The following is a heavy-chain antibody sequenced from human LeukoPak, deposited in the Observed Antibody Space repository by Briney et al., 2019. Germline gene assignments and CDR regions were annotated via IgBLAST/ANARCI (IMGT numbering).Heavy chain of an antibody. Sequence: GGSLRLSCAASGFTFSSFWMTWVRQAPGKGLEWLANIKPDGSEKSYVDSVKGRLSVSRDNAKNSLYLHMNSLRAEDTAVYYCTRNTVAAAGDDWGQGTLVTVSS. D-gene: IGHD6-13*01. CDR2: IKPDGSEK. CDR3: TRNTVAAAGDD. J-gene: IGHJ4*02. CDR1: GFTFSSFW. V-gene: IGHV3-7*01.